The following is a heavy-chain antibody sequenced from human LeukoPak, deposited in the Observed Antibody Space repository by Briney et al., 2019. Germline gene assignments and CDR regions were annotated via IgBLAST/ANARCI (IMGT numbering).Heavy chain of an antibody. J-gene: IGHJ6*03. CDR2: IKSETDGGTA. Sequence: GGSLRLSCAAFGLTFSNVWMTWVRQAPGKGLEWVGRIKSETDGGTADYAAPVKGRFSISRDDSKSTLFLQVNSLKTEDTAVYYCTTWYYYYYYMDVWGKGTTVTVSS. CDR1: GLTFSNVW. V-gene: IGHV3-15*01. CDR3: TTWYYYYYYMDV.